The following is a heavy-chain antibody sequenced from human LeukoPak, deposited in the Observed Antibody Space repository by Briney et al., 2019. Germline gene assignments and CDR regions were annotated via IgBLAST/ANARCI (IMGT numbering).Heavy chain of an antibody. Sequence: PSQTLSLTCTVSGGSISSGDYYWSWIRQPPGKGLEWIAYMYYSGSTYYNPSLKSRVTMSADTSKNQLSLKLSSVTAADTAVYYCARPYYYDSRIDPWGQGILVIVSS. CDR1: GGSISSGDYY. V-gene: IGHV4-30-4*01. J-gene: IGHJ5*02. D-gene: IGHD3-22*01. CDR2: MYYSGST. CDR3: ARPYYYDSRIDP.